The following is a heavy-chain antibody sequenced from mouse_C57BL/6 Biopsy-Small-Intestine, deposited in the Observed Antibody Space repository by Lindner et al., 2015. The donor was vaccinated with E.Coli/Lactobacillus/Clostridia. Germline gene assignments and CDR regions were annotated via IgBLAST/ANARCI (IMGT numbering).Heavy chain of an antibody. J-gene: IGHJ4*01. CDR3: ARAQCLSTSCYGF. V-gene: IGHV9-3*02. CDR2: IDTNTGNP. Sequence: VKVSCKASGYNFTTYPMNWVRQAPGQGLEWMGWIDTNTGNPTYAQGFTGRFVFSLDTSVSTAYLQISSLEAEDTAVYYCARAQCLSTSCYGFWGQGTLVTVSS. D-gene: IGHD1-2*01. CDR1: GYNFTTYP.